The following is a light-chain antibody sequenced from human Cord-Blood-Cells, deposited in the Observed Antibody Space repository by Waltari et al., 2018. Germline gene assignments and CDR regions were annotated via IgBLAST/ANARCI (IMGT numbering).Light chain of an antibody. V-gene: IGLV2-11*01. CDR2: DVS. Sequence: QSAPTQPRPVSGSPGTSVTIPCTGLSSGVGGYNYVSWYQQHPGKAPKLMIYDVSKRPSGVPDRFSGSKSGNTASLTISGLQAEDEADYYCCSYAGSYTWVFGGGTKLTVL. CDR3: CSYAGSYTWV. J-gene: IGLJ3*02. CDR1: SSGVGGYNY.